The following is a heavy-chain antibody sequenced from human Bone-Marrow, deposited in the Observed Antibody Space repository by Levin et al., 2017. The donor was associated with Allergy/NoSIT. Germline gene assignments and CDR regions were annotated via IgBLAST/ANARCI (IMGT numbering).Heavy chain of an antibody. V-gene: IGHV5-51*01. Sequence: ASVKVSCKGSGYSFTSYWIGWVRQMPGKGLEWMGIIYPGDSDTRYSPSFQGQVTISADKSISTAYLQWSSLKASDTAMYYCAILSRATRPFDYWGQGTLVTVSS. D-gene: IGHD1-26*01. J-gene: IGHJ4*02. CDR1: GYSFTSYW. CDR3: AILSRATRPFDY. CDR2: IYPGDSDT.